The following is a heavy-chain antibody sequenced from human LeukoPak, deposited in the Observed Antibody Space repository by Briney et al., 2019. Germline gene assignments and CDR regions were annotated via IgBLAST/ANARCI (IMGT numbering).Heavy chain of an antibody. Sequence: PGGSLRLSCAASGFTVSSNYMGWVRQAPGKGLEWVSVIYSGGDTYYADSVKGRFTISRDNSKNTIYLEMSSLKAEDTAVYYCAKERSLEIAVAGTIFDYWGQGTLVTVSS. CDR3: AKERSLEIAVAGTIFDY. J-gene: IGHJ4*02. V-gene: IGHV3-66*01. CDR2: IYSGGDT. CDR1: GFTVSSNY. D-gene: IGHD6-19*01.